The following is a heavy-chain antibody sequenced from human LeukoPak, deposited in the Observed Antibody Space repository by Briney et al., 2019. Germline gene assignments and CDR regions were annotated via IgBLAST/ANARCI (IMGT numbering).Heavy chain of an antibody. D-gene: IGHD3/OR15-3a*01. CDR1: EFTFSSYA. J-gene: IGHJ4*02. CDR3: AKAHLLDWLLPFDY. Sequence: GGSLRLSCAASEFTFSSYAMHWVRQAPGKGLEWAALVSNDGGDKYYADSVKGRFTISRDNSKNTLYLQMNSLRGEDTGVYYCAKAHLLDWLLPFDYWGQGTLVTVSS. V-gene: IGHV3-30*18. CDR2: VSNDGGDK.